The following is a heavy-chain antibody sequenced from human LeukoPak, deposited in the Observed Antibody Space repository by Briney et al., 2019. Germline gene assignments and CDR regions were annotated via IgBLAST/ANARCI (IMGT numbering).Heavy chain of an antibody. CDR3: ARDLGVEMATTSYYFDY. CDR2: INPNSGGT. V-gene: IGHV1-2*04. CDR1: GYTFTGYY. D-gene: IGHD5-24*01. J-gene: IGHJ4*02. Sequence: ASVKVSCKASGYTFTGYYMHWVRQAPGQGLEWMGWINPNSGGTNYAQKFQGWVTMTRDTSISTACMELSRLRSDDTAVYYCARDLGVEMATTSYYFDYWGQGTLVTVSS.